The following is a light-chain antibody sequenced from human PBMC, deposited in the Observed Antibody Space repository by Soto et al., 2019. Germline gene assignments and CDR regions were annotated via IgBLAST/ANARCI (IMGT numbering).Light chain of an antibody. CDR2: HSS. CDR1: NIGTKS. Sequence: SYVMTQAPSVSVAPGKTATISCGGNNIGTKSVHWYQQKPGQAPVVVVYHSSVRPSGIPERFSGSNSGNTATLTISRVEAGDEADYFCQVWDTRSNHVVFGGGTKVTVL. CDR3: QVWDTRSNHVV. J-gene: IGLJ3*02. V-gene: IGLV3-21*03.